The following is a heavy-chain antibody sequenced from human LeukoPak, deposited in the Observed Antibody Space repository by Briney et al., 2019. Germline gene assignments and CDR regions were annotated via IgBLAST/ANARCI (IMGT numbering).Heavy chain of an antibody. Sequence: GESLRLSCAASGFPFSSYAMSWVRQAPGKGLEWVSTISNSDDSTYYADSVKGRFTISRDNSENTLFLRMNSLRAEDTAVYYCARDRVTGTPLFDYWGQGTLVTVSS. V-gene: IGHV3-23*01. CDR1: GFPFSSYA. J-gene: IGHJ4*02. D-gene: IGHD6-19*01. CDR2: ISNSDDST. CDR3: ARDRVTGTPLFDY.